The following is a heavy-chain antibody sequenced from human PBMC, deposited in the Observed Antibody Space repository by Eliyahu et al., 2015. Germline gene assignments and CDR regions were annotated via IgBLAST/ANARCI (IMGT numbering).Heavy chain of an antibody. CDR2: IDWDGGK. V-gene: IGHV2-70*17. J-gene: IGHJ5*02. CDR3: ARINQYGEVAFDP. Sequence: QVTLRESGPALVRPTQSLTLTCTFSGFSLSTQGVCLIWIRXPPGKSLEWLAPIDWDGGKLYSPSLXTRLSISADTSENQVVLTMTNMDPADTATYYXARINQYGEVAFDPWGRGILVTVSS. CDR1: GFSLSTQGVC. D-gene: IGHD4-17*01.